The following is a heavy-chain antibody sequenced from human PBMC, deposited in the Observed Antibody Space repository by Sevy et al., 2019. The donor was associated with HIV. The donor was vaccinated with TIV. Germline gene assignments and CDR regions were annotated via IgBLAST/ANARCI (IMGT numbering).Heavy chain of an antibody. CDR2: IYNSGST. CDR3: ARGVGYYYGSGSYDNWFDP. Sequence: SETLSLTCAVSGGSISSGGYSWSWIRQPPGKGLEWIRYIYNSGSTYYNPSLKSRVTISVDRSKNQFSLKLSSVTAAGTAVYYCARGVGYYYGSGSYDNWFDPWGQGTLVTVSS. J-gene: IGHJ5*02. V-gene: IGHV4-30-2*01. CDR1: GGSISSGGYS. D-gene: IGHD3-10*01.